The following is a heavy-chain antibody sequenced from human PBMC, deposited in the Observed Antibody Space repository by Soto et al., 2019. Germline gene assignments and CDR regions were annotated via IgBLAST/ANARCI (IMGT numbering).Heavy chain of an antibody. V-gene: IGHV3-21*01. CDR3: AREDSIIIPAVSDF. Sequence: GSLRLSCTVSGFAFNNYGINWVRQAPGKGLEWVSSISKSDYTYYSDSVKGRFTISRDNAKNSVSLQMNTLRVEDTAVYYCAREDSIIIPAVSDFRGQGTLVTVSS. CDR2: ISKSDYT. D-gene: IGHD2-2*01. J-gene: IGHJ4*02. CDR1: GFAFNNYG.